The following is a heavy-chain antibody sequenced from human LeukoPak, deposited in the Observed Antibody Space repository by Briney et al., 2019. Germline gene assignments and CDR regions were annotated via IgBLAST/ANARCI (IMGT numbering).Heavy chain of an antibody. Sequence: GGSLRLSCAASGFTFSSYSMNWVRQAPGKGLEWVSSIGSSSSYIYYADSVKGRFTISRDNAKNSLYLQMNSLRAEDTAVYYCARDPYGSGSPGAFDIWGQGTMVTVSS. CDR3: ARDPYGSGSPGAFDI. J-gene: IGHJ3*02. V-gene: IGHV3-21*01. CDR2: IGSSSSYI. CDR1: GFTFSSYS. D-gene: IGHD3-10*01.